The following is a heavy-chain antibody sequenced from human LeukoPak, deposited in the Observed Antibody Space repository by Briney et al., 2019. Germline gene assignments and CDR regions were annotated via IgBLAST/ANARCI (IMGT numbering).Heavy chain of an antibody. CDR1: GFTFSSYW. CDR2: IRYDGSNQ. CDR3: AKGGSSSWYPKIDY. Sequence: GGSLRLSCVASGFTFSSYWMHWVRQAPGKGLEWLAFIRYDGSNQYYADSVKGRFTISRDNSKKTLYLRMNSLRAEDTAVYYCAKGGSSSWYPKIDYWGQGTLVTVSS. V-gene: IGHV3-30*02. J-gene: IGHJ4*02. D-gene: IGHD6-13*01.